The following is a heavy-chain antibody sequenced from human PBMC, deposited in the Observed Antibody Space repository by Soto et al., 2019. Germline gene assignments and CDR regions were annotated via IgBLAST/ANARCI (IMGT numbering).Heavy chain of an antibody. CDR3: ARDISIAVAGTDWYFDL. D-gene: IGHD6-19*01. J-gene: IGHJ2*01. CDR1: GGSISSYY. CDR2: IYTSGST. V-gene: IGHV4-4*07. Sequence: SETLSLTCTVSGGSISSYYWSWIRQPAGKGLEWIGRIYTSGSTNYNPSLKSRVTMSVDTSKNQFSLKLSSVTAADTAVYYCARDISIAVAGTDWYFDLWGRGTLVTVSS.